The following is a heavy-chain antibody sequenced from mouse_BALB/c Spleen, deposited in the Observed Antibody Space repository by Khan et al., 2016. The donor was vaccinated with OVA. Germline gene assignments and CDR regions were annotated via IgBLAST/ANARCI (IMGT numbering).Heavy chain of an antibody. CDR3: ARAYYANYREAMDY. CDR1: GFSLTDYG. CDR2: IWGDGST. D-gene: IGHD2-10*01. Sequence: VELVESGPGLVAPSQSLSITCTVSGFSLTDYGVNWVRQPPGKGLEWLGMIWGDGSTDYSSALKSRLSITKDNSKSQVFLKMNSLQTDDTARYYCARAYYANYREAMDYWGQGNSVTVSS. J-gene: IGHJ4*01. V-gene: IGHV2-6-7*01.